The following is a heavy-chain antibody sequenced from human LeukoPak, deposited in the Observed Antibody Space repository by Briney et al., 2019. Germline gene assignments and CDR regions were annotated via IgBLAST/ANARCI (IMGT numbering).Heavy chain of an antibody. J-gene: IGHJ5*02. V-gene: IGHV4-34*01. Sequence: SETLSLTCAIYGGSFDGYSWSWIRQSPGKGLEWIGEINHSGSTNYNPSLKSRVTISVDTSKNQFSLKLSSVTAADTAVYYCARGNHCGGDCYWFGWFDPWGQGTLVTVSS. CDR3: ARGNHCGGDCYWFGWFDP. CDR1: GGSFDGYS. D-gene: IGHD2-21*02. CDR2: INHSGST.